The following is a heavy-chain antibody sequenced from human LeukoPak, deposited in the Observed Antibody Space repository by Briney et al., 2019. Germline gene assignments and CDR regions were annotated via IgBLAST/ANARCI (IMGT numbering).Heavy chain of an antibody. CDR3: TRGPPPLRPHAFDI. V-gene: IGHV3-72*01. CDR2: TRNKANSYTT. J-gene: IGHJ3*02. CDR1: GFTFSDHY. D-gene: IGHD4-17*01. Sequence: GGSLRLSCAASGFTFSDHYMDWVRQAPGKGLEWVGRTRNKANSYTTEYAASVKGRFTISRDDSKNSLYLQMNSLKTEDTAVYYCTRGPPPLRPHAFDIWGQGTMVTVSS.